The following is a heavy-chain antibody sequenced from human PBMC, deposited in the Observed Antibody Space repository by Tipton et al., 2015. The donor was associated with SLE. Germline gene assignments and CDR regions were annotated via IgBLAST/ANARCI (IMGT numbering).Heavy chain of an antibody. V-gene: IGHV4-38-2*02. J-gene: IGHJ3*02. Sequence: TLSLTCTVSGYSISSGYYWGWIRQPPGKGLEWIGSIYHSGSTNYNPSLKSRVTISVDTSKNQFSLKLSSVTAADTAVYYCAKEGRSIAARDAFDIWGQGAMVTVSS. CDR2: IYHSGST. D-gene: IGHD6-6*01. CDR1: GYSISSGYY. CDR3: AKEGRSIAARDAFDI.